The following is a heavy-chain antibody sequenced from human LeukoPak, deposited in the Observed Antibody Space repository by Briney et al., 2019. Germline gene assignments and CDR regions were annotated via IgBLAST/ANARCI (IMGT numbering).Heavy chain of an antibody. CDR1: GYSISSGYY. V-gene: IGHV4-38-2*02. CDR3: ARRTAPFDLLLFAFDI. J-gene: IGHJ3*02. Sequence: SETLSLTCTVSGYSISSGYYWGWIRQPPGKGLEWIGSIYHSGRTFYNPSLKSRVTISVDTSKNQFSLKLTSVTAADTAVYYCARRTAPFDLLLFAFDIWGQGTMVTVSS. D-gene: IGHD3-9*01. CDR2: IYHSGRT.